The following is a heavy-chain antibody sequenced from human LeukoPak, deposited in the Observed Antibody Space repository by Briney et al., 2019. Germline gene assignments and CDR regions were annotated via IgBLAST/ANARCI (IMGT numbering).Heavy chain of an antibody. CDR1: GYTFTGYY. J-gene: IGHJ3*02. Sequence: ASVKVSCKASGYTFTGYYMHWVRQAPGQGLEWMGWINPNSGGTNYAQKFQGRVTMTRDTSISTAYMELSRLRSDDTAVYYCANVALEWFPDAFDIWGQGTMVTVSS. CDR2: INPNSGGT. CDR3: ANVALEWFPDAFDI. V-gene: IGHV1-2*02. D-gene: IGHD3-3*01.